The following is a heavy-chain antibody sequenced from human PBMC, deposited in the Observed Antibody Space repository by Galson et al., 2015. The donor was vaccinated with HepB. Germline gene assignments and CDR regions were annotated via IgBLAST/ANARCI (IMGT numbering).Heavy chain of an antibody. Sequence: TLRLSCAASGFTFSDYYMSWIRQAPGKGLEWVSYISSSGSTIYYADSVKGRFTISRDNAKNSLYLQMNSLRAEDTAVYYCERERYCGGDCWKVLDPWGQGTLVTVSS. CDR2: ISSSGSTI. CDR3: ERERYCGGDCWKVLDP. CDR1: GFTFSDYY. J-gene: IGHJ5*02. D-gene: IGHD2-21*02. V-gene: IGHV3-11*01.